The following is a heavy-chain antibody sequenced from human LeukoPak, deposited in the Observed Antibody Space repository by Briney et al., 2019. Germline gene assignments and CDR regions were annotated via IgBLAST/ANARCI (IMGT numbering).Heavy chain of an antibody. CDR1: GYTFTSYY. Sequence: ASVKVSCKASGYTFTSYYMNWVRQAPGQGLEWMGIINPSGGSTSYAQKFQGRVTMTRDTSTSTVYMGLSSLRSEDTAVYYCARYSSGWYGSFDYWGQGTLVTVSS. CDR2: INPSGGST. V-gene: IGHV1-46*03. CDR3: ARYSSGWYGSFDY. J-gene: IGHJ4*02. D-gene: IGHD6-19*01.